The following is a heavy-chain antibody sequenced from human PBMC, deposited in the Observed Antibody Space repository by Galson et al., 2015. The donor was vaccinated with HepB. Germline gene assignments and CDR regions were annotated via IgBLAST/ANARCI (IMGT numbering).Heavy chain of an antibody. CDR2: TSSSSSYI. CDR1: GFTLSSYS. J-gene: IGHJ4*02. D-gene: IGHD3-22*01. Sequence: SLRLSCAASGFTLSSYSMNWVRQAPGKGLEWVSSTSSSSSYIYYADSVKGRFTISRDNAKNSLYLQMISLRAEDTAVYYCARGGRYYYDSSGYSPHYFDYWGQGTLVTVSS. CDR3: ARGGRYYYDSSGYSPHYFDY. V-gene: IGHV3-21*01.